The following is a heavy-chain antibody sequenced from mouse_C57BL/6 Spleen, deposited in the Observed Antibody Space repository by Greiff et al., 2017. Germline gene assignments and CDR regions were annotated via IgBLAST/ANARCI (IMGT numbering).Heavy chain of an antibody. V-gene: IGHV5-4*01. CDR2: ISDGGSYT. D-gene: IGHD3-3*01. Sequence: EVHLVESGGGLVKPGGSLKLSCAASGFTFSSYAMSWVRQTPEKRLEWVATISDGGSYTYYPDNVKGRFTISRDNAKNNLYLQMSHLKSEDTAMYYCAREGDEGYAMDYWGQGTSVTVSS. CDR3: AREGDEGYAMDY. J-gene: IGHJ4*01. CDR1: GFTFSSYA.